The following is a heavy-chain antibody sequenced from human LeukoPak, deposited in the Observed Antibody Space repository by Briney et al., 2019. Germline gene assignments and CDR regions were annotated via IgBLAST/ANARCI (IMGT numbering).Heavy chain of an antibody. CDR3: AREGTRGLFDS. V-gene: IGHV3-7*01. CDR2: INLDGSEK. D-gene: IGHD1/OR15-1a*01. CDR1: GFTFSSYW. Sequence: GGSLRLSCAASGFTFSSYWMTWIRQAPGKGLEWVADINLDGSEKYYVDSVKGRFTISRDNAKNSLNLHMNSLRAEDTAVYYCAREGTRGLFDSWGQGTLVTVSS. J-gene: IGHJ4*02.